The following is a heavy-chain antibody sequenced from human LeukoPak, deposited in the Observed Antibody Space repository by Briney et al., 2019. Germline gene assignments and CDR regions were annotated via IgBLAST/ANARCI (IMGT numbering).Heavy chain of an antibody. V-gene: IGHV1-2*02. CDR3: ARDGGGYYDSSGYYYFQH. J-gene: IGHJ1*01. D-gene: IGHD3-22*01. CDR2: INPNSGGT. CDR1: GYTXTGYY. Sequence: GASVKVSCKASGYTXTGYYMHWVRQAPGQGLEWMGWINPNSGGTNYAQKFQGRVTMTRDTSISTAYMELSRLRSDDTAVYYCARDGGGYYDSSGYYYFQHWGQGTLVTVSS.